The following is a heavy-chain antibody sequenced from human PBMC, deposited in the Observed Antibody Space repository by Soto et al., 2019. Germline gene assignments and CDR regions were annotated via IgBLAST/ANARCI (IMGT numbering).Heavy chain of an antibody. D-gene: IGHD2-15*01. V-gene: IGHV5-51*01. CDR3: AGLSMTSRLGYCSGGSCPTNAFDI. CDR1: GYSFTSYW. CDR2: IYPGDSDT. J-gene: IGHJ3*02. Sequence: PGESLKISCKGSGYSFTSYWIGWVRQMPGKGLEWMGIIYPGDSDTRYSPSFQGQVTISADKSISTACLQWSSLKASDTAMYYCAGLSMTSRLGYCSGGSCPTNAFDIWGQGTMVTVSS.